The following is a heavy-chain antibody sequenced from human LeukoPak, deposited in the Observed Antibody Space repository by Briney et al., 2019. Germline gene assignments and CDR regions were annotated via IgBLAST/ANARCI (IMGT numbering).Heavy chain of an antibody. D-gene: IGHD6-19*01. V-gene: IGHV3-9*01. CDR1: GFTFDDYA. CDR2: ISWNSGSI. J-gene: IGHJ4*02. Sequence: GGSLRLSCAASGFTFDDYAMHWVRQAPGKGLEWVSGISWNSGSIAYADSVKGRFTISRDNAKNSLYLQMNSLRAEDTAVYYCARDGGITVAGSTWDYWGQGTLVTVSS. CDR3: ARDGGITVAGSTWDY.